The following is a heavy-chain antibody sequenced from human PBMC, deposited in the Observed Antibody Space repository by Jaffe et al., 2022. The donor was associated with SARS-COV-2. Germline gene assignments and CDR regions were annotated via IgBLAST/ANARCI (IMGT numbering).Heavy chain of an antibody. V-gene: IGHV3-7*01. Sequence: EVQLVESGGGLVQPGGSLRLSCAASGFTFSSYWMSWVRQAPGKGLEWVANIKQDGSEKYYVDSVKGRFTISRDNAKNSLYLQMNSLRAEDTAVYYCARDPAGLGTPEWLKGYWGQGTLVTVSS. J-gene: IGHJ4*02. CDR2: IKQDGSEK. D-gene: IGHD3-3*01. CDR1: GFTFSSYW. CDR3: ARDPAGLGTPEWLKGY.